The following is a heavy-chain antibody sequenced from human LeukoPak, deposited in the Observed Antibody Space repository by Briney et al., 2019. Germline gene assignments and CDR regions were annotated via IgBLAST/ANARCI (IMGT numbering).Heavy chain of an antibody. Sequence: SETLSLTCAVYGGSFSGYYWSWIRQPPGKGLKWIGEINHSGSTNYNPSLKSRVTISVDTSKNQFSLKLRYVTAADTAVYYCARVTGYMVEDFFDYWGQGTLVTVSS. D-gene: IGHD3-9*01. CDR1: GGSFSGYY. J-gene: IGHJ4*02. CDR2: INHSGST. CDR3: ARVTGYMVEDFFDY. V-gene: IGHV4-34*01.